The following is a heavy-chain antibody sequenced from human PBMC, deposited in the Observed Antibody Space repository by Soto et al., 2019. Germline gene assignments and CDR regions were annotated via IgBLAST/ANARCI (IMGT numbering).Heavy chain of an antibody. CDR1: GYSFTSYW. D-gene: IGHD2-15*01. V-gene: IGHV5-10-1*01. CDR3: ARESGYCSGGSCYYYYGMDV. J-gene: IGHJ6*02. CDR2: IDPSDSYT. Sequence: PGESLKISCKGSGYSFTSYWISWVRQMPGKGQEWMGRIDPSDSYTNYSPSFQGHVTISADKSISTAYLQWSSLKASDTAMYYCARESGYCSGGSCYYYYGMDVWGQGTTGTVSS.